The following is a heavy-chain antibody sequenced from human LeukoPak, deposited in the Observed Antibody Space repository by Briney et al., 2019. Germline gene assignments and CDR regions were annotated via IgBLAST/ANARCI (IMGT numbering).Heavy chain of an antibody. V-gene: IGHV4-38-2*02. CDR2: IYHSGRT. D-gene: IGHD6-13*01. J-gene: IGHJ3*02. Sequence: SETLSLTCTVSGYSISSGDYWGWIRQPPGKGLEWIGSIYHSGRTYYNPSLKSRVTISVDTSKNQVSLILTSVTAADTAVYYCARDILPTIAAAVIWGQGTMVTVSS. CDR1: GYSISSGDY. CDR3: ARDILPTIAAAVI.